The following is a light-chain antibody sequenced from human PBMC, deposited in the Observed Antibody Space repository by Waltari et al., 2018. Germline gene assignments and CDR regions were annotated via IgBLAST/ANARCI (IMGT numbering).Light chain of an antibody. CDR3: QQRSTWPSLT. V-gene: IGKV3-11*01. Sequence: EIVLTRSPVTLSLSPGEEPTLPCRASQSVSRHLVWYQQKPGQAPRLLIYDASNRAPGIPARFSGSGSGTDFTLTISSLEPEDFAIYYCQQRSTWPSLTFGGGTKVEIK. CDR1: QSVSRH. J-gene: IGKJ4*01. CDR2: DAS.